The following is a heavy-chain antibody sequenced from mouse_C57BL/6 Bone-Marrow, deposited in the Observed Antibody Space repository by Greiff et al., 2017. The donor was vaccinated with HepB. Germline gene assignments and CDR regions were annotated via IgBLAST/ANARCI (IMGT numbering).Heavy chain of an antibody. D-gene: IGHD1-1*01. Sequence: VQLQQSGAELVRPGTSVKMSCKASGYTFTNYWIGWAKQRPGHGLEWIGDIYPGDGYTNYNAKFKGKATVTADKSSSTAYMQFSSLTSEDSAIYYCARWGTTYYFDDWGQGTTLTVAS. V-gene: IGHV1-63*01. CDR2: IYPGDGYT. CDR3: ARWGTTYYFDD. J-gene: IGHJ2*01. CDR1: GYTFTNYW.